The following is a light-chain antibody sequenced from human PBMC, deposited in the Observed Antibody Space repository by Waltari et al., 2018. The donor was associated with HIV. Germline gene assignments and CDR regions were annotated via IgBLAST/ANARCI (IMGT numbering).Light chain of an antibody. CDR2: YDS. V-gene: IGLV3-21*04. CDR1: NIGSDS. J-gene: IGLJ2*01. Sequence: SYVLTQSPSVSVAPGKTARITWGGTNIGSDSVHWYQQKPGQAPVMVIYYDSDRPSGIPERFSGSNSGNTATLTISRVEAGDEADYYCQVWDSSTDLVIFGGGTKLTVL. CDR3: QVWDSSTDLVI.